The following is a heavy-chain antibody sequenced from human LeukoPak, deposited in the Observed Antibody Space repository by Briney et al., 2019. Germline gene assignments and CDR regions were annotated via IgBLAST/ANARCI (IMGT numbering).Heavy chain of an antibody. CDR1: GFTFSNYW. J-gene: IGHJ3*02. Sequence: GGSLRLSCAASGFTFSNYWMHWVRQAPGKGLVWVSRINSDGSSTSYADSVKGRFTISRDNAKNTLYLQMNSLRAEDTAVYYCTRDAIWRNAFDIWGQGTLVTVSS. V-gene: IGHV3-74*01. CDR3: TRDAIWRNAFDI. D-gene: IGHD2-2*01. CDR2: INSDGSST.